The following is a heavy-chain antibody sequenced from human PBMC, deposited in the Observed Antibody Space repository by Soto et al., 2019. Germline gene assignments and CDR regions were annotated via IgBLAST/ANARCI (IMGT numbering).Heavy chain of an antibody. J-gene: IGHJ4*02. CDR3: ARDLAYCGGDCYPIDY. CDR1: GYTFTSNG. Sequence: QVQLVQSGAEVKKPGASVKVSCKASGYTFTSNGISWVRQAPGQGLEWMGWISAYNGNTNYAQKLQGRVTMTTDTSTGTAYMGLRSLRSDHTAVYYCARDLAYCGGDCYPIDYWGQGTLVTVSS. D-gene: IGHD2-21*02. V-gene: IGHV1-18*01. CDR2: ISAYNGNT.